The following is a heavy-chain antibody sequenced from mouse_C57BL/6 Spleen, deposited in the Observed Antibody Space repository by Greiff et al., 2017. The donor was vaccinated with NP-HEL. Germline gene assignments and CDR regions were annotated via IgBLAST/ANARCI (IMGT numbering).Heavy chain of an antibody. J-gene: IGHJ2*01. CDR3: ARGVYDYDGLVYYFDY. CDR2: ILPGSGST. D-gene: IGHD2-4*01. Sequence: QVQLQQPGAELMKPGASVKLSCKATGYTFTGYWIEWVKQRPGHGLEWIGEILPGSGSTNYNEKFKGKATFTADTSSNTAYMQLSSLTTEDSAISYCARGVYDYDGLVYYFDYWGQGTTLTVSS. CDR1: GYTFTGYW. V-gene: IGHV1-9*01.